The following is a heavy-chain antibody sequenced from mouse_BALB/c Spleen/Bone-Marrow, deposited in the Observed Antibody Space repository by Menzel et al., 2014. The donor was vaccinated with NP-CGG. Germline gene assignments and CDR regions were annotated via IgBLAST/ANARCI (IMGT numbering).Heavy chain of an antibody. J-gene: IGHJ2*01. CDR3: ARRTSDLSYIDY. CDR2: ISNGGSYT. CDR1: GFTFSSYA. Sequence: EVKLMESGGGLAKPGGSLKLSCAASGFTFSSYAMSWVRQTPEKRLEWVASISNGGSYTCYPDSVKERSTITRDNAKNTLYLQMSSLRSEDTAMYYCARRTSDLSYIDYWGQGTTLTVSS. D-gene: IGHD2-14*01. V-gene: IGHV5-9-3*01.